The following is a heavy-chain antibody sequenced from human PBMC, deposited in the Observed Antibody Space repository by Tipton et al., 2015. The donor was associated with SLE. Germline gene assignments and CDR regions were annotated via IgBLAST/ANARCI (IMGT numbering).Heavy chain of an antibody. D-gene: IGHD6-13*01. J-gene: IGHJ4*02. Sequence: SLRLSCAVSGFRFSDYEMNWVRPAPGKGLVWVSRLNTDGSGTTYADAVKGRFTISRDNAKNTLYLQMNSLGGEDAAVYYCARGSSWPGIDYWGQGTRVTVSS. CDR3: ARGSSWPGIDY. V-gene: IGHV3-74*01. CDR2: LNTDGSGT. CDR1: GFRFSDYE.